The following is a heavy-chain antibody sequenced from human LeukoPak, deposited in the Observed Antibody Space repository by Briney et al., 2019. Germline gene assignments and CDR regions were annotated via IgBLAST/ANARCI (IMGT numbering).Heavy chain of an antibody. Sequence: SETLSLTCAFYVGSFSGYYWSCIRDPPGKGLEWMGEINHSGSTNYNPYLKSRVTISIDTSKNQFYLKLSSLTAADTAVYFCARRDDSSGYHKIFDYWGPGTLVTVSS. J-gene: IGHJ4*02. CDR3: ARRDDSSGYHKIFDY. V-gene: IGHV4-34*01. CDR1: VGSFSGYY. D-gene: IGHD3-22*01. CDR2: INHSGST.